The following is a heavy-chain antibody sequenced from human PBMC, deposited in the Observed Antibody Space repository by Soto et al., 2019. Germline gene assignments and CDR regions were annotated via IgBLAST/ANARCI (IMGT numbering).Heavy chain of an antibody. CDR3: ARFSGGSYNTYYFYYGMDV. Sequence: QVQLVQSGAEVKKPGASVKVSCKASGYTFTSYGISWVRQAPGQGLDWMGWISAYNGNTKYAQDLQGRVTMTTDTSTSTASMELRSVRSDDTAVYYCARFSGGSYNTYYFYYGMDVWGQGTTVTVSS. V-gene: IGHV1-18*01. J-gene: IGHJ6*02. D-gene: IGHD2-15*01. CDR1: GYTFTSYG. CDR2: ISAYNGNT.